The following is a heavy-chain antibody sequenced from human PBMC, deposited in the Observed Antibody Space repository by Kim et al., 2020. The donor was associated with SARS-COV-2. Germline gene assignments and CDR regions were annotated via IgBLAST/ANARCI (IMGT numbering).Heavy chain of an antibody. Sequence: SETLSLICNVSGGSISSSSYYWGWIRQPPGKGLEWIGSIYYSGSTYYNPSLKSRVTISVDTSKNQFSLKLSSVTAADTAVYYCARPNDYGDSEYFQHWGQGTLVTVSS. D-gene: IGHD4-17*01. J-gene: IGHJ1*01. CDR1: GGSISSSSYY. V-gene: IGHV4-39*01. CDR3: ARPNDYGDSEYFQH. CDR2: IYYSGST.